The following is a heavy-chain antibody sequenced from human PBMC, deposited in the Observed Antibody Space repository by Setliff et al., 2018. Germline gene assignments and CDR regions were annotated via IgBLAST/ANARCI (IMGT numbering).Heavy chain of an antibody. CDR2: IKSKTDGGTT. CDR1: GFTFSNAW. D-gene: IGHD3-3*01. CDR3: ARDSRVTVNYNFWSGQLDN. J-gene: IGHJ4*02. V-gene: IGHV3-15*07. Sequence: GGSLRLSCAASGFTFSNAWMNWVRQAPGKGLEWVGRIKSKTDGGTTDYAAPVKGRFTISRDDSKNTLYLQMSSLKTEDTAVYYCARDSRVTVNYNFWSGQLDNWGQGALVTVSS.